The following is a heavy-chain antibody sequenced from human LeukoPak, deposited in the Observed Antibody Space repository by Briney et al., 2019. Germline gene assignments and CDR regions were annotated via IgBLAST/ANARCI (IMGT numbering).Heavy chain of an antibody. CDR1: GFTFSSYG. CDR3: ARDQPPSGIVVVPAADY. D-gene: IGHD2-2*01. J-gene: IGHJ4*02. V-gene: IGHV3-21*01. CDR2: ISSSSSYI. Sequence: GGSLRLSCAASGFTFSSYGMNWVRQGPGKGLEWVPSISSSSSYIYYTDSVKGRFTISRDNAKNSLYLQMNSLRADDTAVYYCARDQPPSGIVVVPAADYWGQGTLVTVSS.